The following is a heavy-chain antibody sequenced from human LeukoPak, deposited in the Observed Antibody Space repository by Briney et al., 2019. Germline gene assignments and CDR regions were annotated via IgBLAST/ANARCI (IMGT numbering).Heavy chain of an antibody. D-gene: IGHD3-16*01. V-gene: IGHV3-23*01. J-gene: IGHJ4*02. Sequence: PGGSLRLSCAASGFTFSSYAMHWVRQAPGKGLEWVSAISGSGGSTYYADSVKGRFTISRDNSKNTLYLQMNSLRAEDTAVYYCAKDRDDYVWGTRYWGQGTLVTVSS. CDR3: AKDRDDYVWGTRY. CDR2: ISGSGGST. CDR1: GFTFSSYA.